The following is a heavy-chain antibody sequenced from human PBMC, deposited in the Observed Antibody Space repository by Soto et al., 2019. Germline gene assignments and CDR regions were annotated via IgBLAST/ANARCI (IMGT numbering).Heavy chain of an antibody. J-gene: IGHJ4*02. D-gene: IGHD4-17*01. CDR1: GGSISSGGYS. CDR3: ARSYGDYINPFDY. Sequence: QLQLQESGSGLVKPSQTLSLTCAVSGGSISSGGYSWSWIRQPPGKGLEWIGYIYNSGITYYNPSLKSRVTISVDRSKNQFSLKLSSVTAADTAVYYCARSYGDYINPFDYWGQGTLVTVSS. V-gene: IGHV4-30-2*01. CDR2: IYNSGIT.